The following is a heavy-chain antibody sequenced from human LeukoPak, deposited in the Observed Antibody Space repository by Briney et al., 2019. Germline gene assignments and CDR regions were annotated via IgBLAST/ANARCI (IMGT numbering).Heavy chain of an antibody. D-gene: IGHD3-3*01. V-gene: IGHV3-11*04. J-gene: IGHJ4*02. CDR1: GFTFSDYY. CDR2: ISSSGSTI. CDR3: ARASHYDFWSGYLYYFDY. Sequence: PGGSLRLSCAASGFTFSDYYMSWIRQAPGKGLEWVSYISSSGSTIYYADSVKGRFTISRDNAKNSLYLQMNSLRAEDTAVYYCARASHYDFWSGYLYYFDYWGRGTLVTVSS.